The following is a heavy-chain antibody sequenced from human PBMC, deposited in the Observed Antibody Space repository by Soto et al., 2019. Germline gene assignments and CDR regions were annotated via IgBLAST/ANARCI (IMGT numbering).Heavy chain of an antibody. V-gene: IGHV1-46*01. CDR2: INPSGGGT. CDR3: ARDPSYYYDSSGYYNWFDP. D-gene: IGHD3-22*01. Sequence: ASVKVSCKASGYTFTSYYMHWVRQAPGQGLEWMGIINPSGGGTSYAQKFQGRVTMTRDTSTSTVYMELSSLRSEDTAVYYCARDPSYYYDSSGYYNWFDPWGQGTLVTVSS. CDR1: GYTFTSYY. J-gene: IGHJ5*02.